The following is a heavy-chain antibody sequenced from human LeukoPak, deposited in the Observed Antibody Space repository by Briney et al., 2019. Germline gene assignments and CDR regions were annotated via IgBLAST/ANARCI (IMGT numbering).Heavy chain of an antibody. D-gene: IGHD4-17*01. Sequence: GGSLRLSCASSGFTFSSYAMSWVRQAPGKGLEWVLAISGSGGSTYYADSVKGRFTISRDNSKNTLYLQMNSLRAEDTAVYYCAKVKNGAMDYWGQGTLVTVSS. CDR3: AKVKNGAMDY. CDR2: ISGSGGST. V-gene: IGHV3-23*01. CDR1: GFTFSSYA. J-gene: IGHJ4*02.